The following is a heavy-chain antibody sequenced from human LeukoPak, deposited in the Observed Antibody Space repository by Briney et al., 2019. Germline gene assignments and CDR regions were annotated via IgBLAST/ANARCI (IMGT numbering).Heavy chain of an antibody. CDR1: GYTFTSYG. CDR2: ISAYNGNT. J-gene: IGHJ3*02. CDR3: ARAVDDYRAPDDAFDI. Sequence: ASVKVSCKASGYTFTSYGISWVRQAPGQGLEWMGWISAYNGNTNYAQELQGRVTMTTGTSTSTAYMELRSLRSDDTAVYYCARAVDDYRAPDDAFDIWGQGTMVTVSS. D-gene: IGHD4-11*01. V-gene: IGHV1-18*01.